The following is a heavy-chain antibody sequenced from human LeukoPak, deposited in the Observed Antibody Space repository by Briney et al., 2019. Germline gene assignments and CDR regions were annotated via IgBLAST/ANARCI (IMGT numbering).Heavy chain of an antibody. CDR3: ASVLETDYDFWINY. J-gene: IGHJ4*02. CDR1: GGSFSGYY. Sequence: SETLSLTCAVYGGSFSGYYWSWIRQPPGKGLEWIGEITHSGSTNYNPSLKSRVTISVDTSKNQFSLKLSSVTAADTAVYYCASVLETDYDFWINYWGQGTLVTVSS. V-gene: IGHV4-34*01. CDR2: ITHSGST. D-gene: IGHD3-3*01.